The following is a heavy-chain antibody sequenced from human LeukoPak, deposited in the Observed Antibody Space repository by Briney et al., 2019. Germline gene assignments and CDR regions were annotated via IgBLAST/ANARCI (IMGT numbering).Heavy chain of an antibody. V-gene: IGHV4-59*12. J-gene: IGHJ4*02. CDR3: SRGRAYFD. CDR1: GGSIRPYH. Sequence: PSETLSLTCTVSGGSIRPYHWSWIRQPPGKGLEWIGDIYYTGSTKYNPSLESRVTISQDTSKNQFSLRLSSVTAADTAVYYCSRGRAYFDWGQGTLVTVSS. CDR2: IYYTGST. D-gene: IGHD3-9*01.